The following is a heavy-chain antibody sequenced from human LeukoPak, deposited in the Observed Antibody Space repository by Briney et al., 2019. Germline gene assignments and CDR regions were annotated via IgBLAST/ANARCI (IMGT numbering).Heavy chain of an antibody. V-gene: IGHV3-7*01. D-gene: IGHD2-2*01. CDR2: IKNDGSEN. J-gene: IGHJ4*02. CDR3: ARDPASAVPIDY. CDR1: GFTFSSYW. Sequence: GGSLRLSCAASGFTFSSYWMTWVRQAPGKGLEWVAHIKNDGSENYYVDSVKGRFTISRDNAKNSLYLQMNSLRVEDTAVYYCARDPASAVPIDYLGQGTLVTVSS.